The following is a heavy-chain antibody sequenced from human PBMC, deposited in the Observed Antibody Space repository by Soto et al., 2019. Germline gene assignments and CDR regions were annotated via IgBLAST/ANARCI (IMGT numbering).Heavy chain of an antibody. J-gene: IGHJ4*02. CDR2: ISAYSGDT. V-gene: IGHV1-18*01. CDR1: GYPFTGYS. D-gene: IGHD4-17*01. CDR3: ARPSGSYGDYAWSVKY. Sequence: QIQLVQSGAEVKKPGASVKVSCKASGYPFTGYSVGWVRQAPGQGPEWMGWISAYSGDTYYAQRFQDRLTMTTAASTRKAYTDLRRLRSDHTAVYYCARPSGSYGDYAWSVKYWGQGTLVTVSS.